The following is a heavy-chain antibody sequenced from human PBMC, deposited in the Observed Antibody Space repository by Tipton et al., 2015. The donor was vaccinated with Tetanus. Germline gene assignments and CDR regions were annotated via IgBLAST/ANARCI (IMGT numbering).Heavy chain of an antibody. J-gene: IGHJ1*01. Sequence: TLSLTCTVSGDSISSHYWNWIRQPPGKGLEWIGYFSYSGSSNYNPSLKSRVTISGDTSKNQFSLKLSSVTPAGTAVYYCARGSSVWSWYMQHWGQGTLVTVSS. D-gene: IGHD2-2*01. V-gene: IGHV4-59*11. CDR3: ARGSSVWSWYMQH. CDR1: GDSISSHY. CDR2: FSYSGSS.